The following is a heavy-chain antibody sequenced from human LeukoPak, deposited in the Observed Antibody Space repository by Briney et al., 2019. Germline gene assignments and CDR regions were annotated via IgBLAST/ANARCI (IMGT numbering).Heavy chain of an antibody. CDR1: GGTFSSYA. V-gene: IGHV1-69*13. D-gene: IGHD2-2*01. CDR3: AREGCQLLLQSSWFDP. Sequence: GASVKVSCKASGGTFSSYAISWVRQAPGQGLEWMGGIIPIFGTANYAQKFQGGVTITADESTSTAYMELSSLRSEDTAVYYCAREGCQLLLQSSWFDPWGQGTLVTVSS. J-gene: IGHJ5*02. CDR2: IIPIFGTA.